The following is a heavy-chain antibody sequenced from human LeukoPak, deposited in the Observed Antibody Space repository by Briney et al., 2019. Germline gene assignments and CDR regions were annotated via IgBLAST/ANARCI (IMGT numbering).Heavy chain of an antibody. CDR2: IWYDGSNK. J-gene: IGHJ4*02. CDR1: GFTFSSHG. Sequence: GGSLRLSCAASGFTFSSHGIHWVRQAPGKGLEWVAVIWYDGSNKYYADSVKGRFTISRDNSKNTLYLQMNSLRAEDTALYYCARELSPVVKYYFEYWGQGTLGTVSP. V-gene: IGHV3-33*01. D-gene: IGHD3-22*01. CDR3: ARELSPVVKYYFEY.